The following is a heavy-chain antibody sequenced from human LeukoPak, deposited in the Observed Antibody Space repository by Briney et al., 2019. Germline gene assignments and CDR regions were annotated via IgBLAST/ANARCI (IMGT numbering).Heavy chain of an antibody. V-gene: IGHV3-23*01. CDR2: ISNSGGST. D-gene: IGHD1-7*01. J-gene: IGHJ3*02. Sequence: QPGGSLRLSCAASGFTFSSYAMSWVRQAPGKGLEWVSAISNSGGSTYYADSVKGRFTISRDNSKNTLYLQMNSLRAEDTAVCYCAKDWPEIGTNEAFDTWGQGTMVTVSS. CDR3: AKDWPEIGTNEAFDT. CDR1: GFTFSSYA.